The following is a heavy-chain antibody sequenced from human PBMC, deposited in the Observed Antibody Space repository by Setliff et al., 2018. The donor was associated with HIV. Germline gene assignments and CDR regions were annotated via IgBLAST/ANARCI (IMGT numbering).Heavy chain of an antibody. V-gene: IGHV4-61*01. Sequence: SETLSFTCTVSGGSVGSGSYYWSWIRQPPGKGLEWIGYIYYSGNTNYNPSLKSRVTLSIDTSKNQFSLNLHSVTAADTAVYYCARDPPGYGDSNDFWGQGTLVTSPQ. CDR1: GGSVGSGSYY. D-gene: IGHD4-17*01. CDR3: ARDPPGYGDSNDF. CDR2: IYYSGNT. J-gene: IGHJ4*02.